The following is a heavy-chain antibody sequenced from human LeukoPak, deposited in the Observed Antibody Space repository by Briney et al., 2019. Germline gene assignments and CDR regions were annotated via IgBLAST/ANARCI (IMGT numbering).Heavy chain of an antibody. CDR1: GFTFSSYS. J-gene: IGHJ4*02. CDR3: ARGPVRGDGYPLRDY. D-gene: IGHD5-24*01. Sequence: GGSLRLSCAASGFTFSSYSMNWVRQAPGKGLEWVSSISRSSSYKYYADSVKGRFTISRDNAKNSLYLQMNSLRAEDTAVYYCARGPVRGDGYPLRDYWGQGTLVTVSS. CDR2: ISRSSSYK. V-gene: IGHV3-21*01.